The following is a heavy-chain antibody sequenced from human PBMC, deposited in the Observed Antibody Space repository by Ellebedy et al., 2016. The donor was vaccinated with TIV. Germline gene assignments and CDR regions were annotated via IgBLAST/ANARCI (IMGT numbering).Heavy chain of an antibody. V-gene: IGHV3-66*01. J-gene: IGHJ5*02. CDR3: ARDPGGGGDYGDNWFDP. D-gene: IGHD4-17*01. CDR2: IYNDDGT. CDR1: GFTVSSYF. Sequence: GESLKISCEASGFTVSSYFMSWVRQAPGKGLEWVAIIYNDDGTNYTGSVKGRFTISRDNFKNTLFLQMKNLRAEDTAVYYCARDPGGGGDYGDNWFDPWGQGTLVTVSS.